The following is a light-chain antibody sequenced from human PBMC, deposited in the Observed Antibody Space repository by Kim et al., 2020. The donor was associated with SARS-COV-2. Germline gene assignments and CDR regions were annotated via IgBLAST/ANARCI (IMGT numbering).Light chain of an antibody. CDR1: QSISSNY. V-gene: IGKV3-20*01. CDR2: GAS. CDR3: QQYGSSPPT. J-gene: IGKJ1*01. Sequence: IVLTQSPGTLSLSPGERATLSCRTSQSISSNYLAWYQHRPGQAPRLVLSGASSRATGIPERFSGDGAGTEFTLIITKLEPEDFAMYYCQQYGSSPPTFGQGTKVDSK.